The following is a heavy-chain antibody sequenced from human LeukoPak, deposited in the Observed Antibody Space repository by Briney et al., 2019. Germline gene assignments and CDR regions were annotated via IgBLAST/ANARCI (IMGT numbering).Heavy chain of an antibody. V-gene: IGHV6-1*01. D-gene: IGHD1-1*01. CDR2: TYYRSKWYT. Sequence: SQTLSLTCAISGDSVSSNSAAWNWIRQSPSRGLEWLGRTYYRSKWYTYYAASVKSRIAINRDTSRNQFSLQLNSVTPEDTAVYYCARSTGPIDYWGQGTLVTVSS. CDR3: ARSTGPIDY. J-gene: IGHJ4*02. CDR1: GDSVSSNSAA.